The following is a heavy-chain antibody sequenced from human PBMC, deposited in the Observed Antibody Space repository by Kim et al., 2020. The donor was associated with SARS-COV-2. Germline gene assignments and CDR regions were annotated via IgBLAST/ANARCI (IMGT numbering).Heavy chain of an antibody. CDR1: GYSFTAYT. CDR2: INAANGNT. CDR3: ARGAYRRGGICFPPGGY. Sequence: ASVKVSCKASGYSFTAYTIHWVRQAPGQRLEWMGWINAANGNTEFSQKFQGRVTSSRDTTATTVHMEMSNLKSEETAVYYCARGAYRRGGICFPPGGYWGQGTLVTVSS. V-gene: IGHV1-3*01. D-gene: IGHD2-15*01. J-gene: IGHJ4*02.